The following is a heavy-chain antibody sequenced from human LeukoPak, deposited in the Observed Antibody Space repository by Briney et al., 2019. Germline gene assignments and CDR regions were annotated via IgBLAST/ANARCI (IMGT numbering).Heavy chain of an antibody. V-gene: IGHV3-30-3*01. D-gene: IGHD3-22*01. CDR3: ARDQYYYDSSGYRDYYYYYGMDV. J-gene: IGHJ6*02. CDR2: ISYDGSNK. Sequence: GGSLRLSCAASGFTFSNFRMNWVRQAPGKGLEWVAVISYDGSNKYYADSVKGRFTISRDNSKNTLYLQMNSLRAEDTAVYYCARDQYYYDSSGYRDYYYYYGMDVWGQGTTVTVSS. CDR1: GFTFSNFR.